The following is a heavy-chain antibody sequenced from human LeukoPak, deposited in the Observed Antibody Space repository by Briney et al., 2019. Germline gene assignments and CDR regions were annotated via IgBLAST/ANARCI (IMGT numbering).Heavy chain of an antibody. D-gene: IGHD6-19*01. CDR3: ARGGAVAGCFDY. J-gene: IGHJ4*02. CDR1: GYIFNNFG. V-gene: IGHV1-18*01. CDR2: ISGYNGNT. Sequence: ASVKVSCKASGYIFNNFGISWVRQARGQGLEWMGWISGYNGNTKYVQKFQGRVTMTTDTSTSTAYMELRSLRSDDTAVYYCARGGAVAGCFDYWGQGTLVTVSS.